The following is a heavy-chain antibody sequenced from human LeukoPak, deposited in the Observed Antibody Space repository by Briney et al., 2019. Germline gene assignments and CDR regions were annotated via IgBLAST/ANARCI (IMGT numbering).Heavy chain of an antibody. J-gene: IGHJ4*02. CDR2: ISGSGGNT. CDR3: ADYDYVWGSRY. V-gene: IGHV3-23*01. CDR1: GFTFSSCG. D-gene: IGHD3-16*01. Sequence: GGSLRLSCAASGFTFSSCGMSWVRQAPGKGLEWVSAISGSGGNTYYADSVKGRFTISRDNSKNTLYLQMNSLRAEDTAVYYCADYDYVWGSRYWGQGTLVTVSS.